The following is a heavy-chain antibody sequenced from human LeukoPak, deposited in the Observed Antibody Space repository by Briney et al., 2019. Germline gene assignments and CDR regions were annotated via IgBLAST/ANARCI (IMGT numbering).Heavy chain of an antibody. D-gene: IGHD6-13*01. J-gene: IGHJ5*02. CDR2: ISSSGSTI. V-gene: IGHV3-48*04. CDR3: AKGSRSSSWTFDP. Sequence: GGSLRLSCAASGFTFTTYSMNWVRQAPGKGLEWVSYISSSGSTIYYADSVKGRFTISRDNAKNSLYLQMNSLRAEDTAVYYCAKGSRSSSWTFDPWGQGTLVTVSS. CDR1: GFTFTTYS.